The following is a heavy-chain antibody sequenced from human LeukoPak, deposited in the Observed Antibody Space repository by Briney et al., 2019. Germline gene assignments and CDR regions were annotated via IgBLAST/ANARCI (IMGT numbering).Heavy chain of an antibody. V-gene: IGHV4-59*01. J-gene: IGHJ4*02. D-gene: IGHD6-19*01. CDR1: DDSISRDF. CDR3: ARLPDVSGWPFDY. CDR2: IRYSGRT. Sequence: SETLSLTCTASDDSISRDFWTWIRQPPGKGLEWIGCIRYSGRTEYNPSLKSRVTISIQTSKNRFSLKLTSVTAADTAIYYCARLPDVSGWPFDYWGQGILVTVSS.